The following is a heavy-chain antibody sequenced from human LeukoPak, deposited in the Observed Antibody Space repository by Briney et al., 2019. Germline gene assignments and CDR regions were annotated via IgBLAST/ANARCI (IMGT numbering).Heavy chain of an antibody. CDR2: IIPIFGTA. J-gene: IGHJ4*02. Sequence: VASVKVSCKASGGTFSSYAISWVRQAPGQGLEWMGGIIPIFGTANYAQKFQGRVTITTDESTSTAYMELSSLRSEDTAVYYCARVYDSSGYVFDYWGQGTLVTVSS. CDR1: GGTFSSYA. V-gene: IGHV1-69*05. D-gene: IGHD3-22*01. CDR3: ARVYDSSGYVFDY.